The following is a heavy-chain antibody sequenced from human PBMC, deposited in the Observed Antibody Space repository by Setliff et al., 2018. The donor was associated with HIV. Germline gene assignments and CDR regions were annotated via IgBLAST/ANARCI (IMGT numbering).Heavy chain of an antibody. CDR1: GFSISTNYY. CDR2: IYHSGST. V-gene: IGHV4-38-2*02. Sequence: KPSETLSLTCTVSGFSISTNYYWGWIRQPPGKGLDWIGSIYHSGSTYYNPSLKSRVTISVDTSNNQFFLKLTSVTAADTAAYYCARGDHRIIAAAGSGWFDPWGQGTLVTVSS. D-gene: IGHD6-13*01. J-gene: IGHJ5*02. CDR3: ARGDHRIIAAAGSGWFDP.